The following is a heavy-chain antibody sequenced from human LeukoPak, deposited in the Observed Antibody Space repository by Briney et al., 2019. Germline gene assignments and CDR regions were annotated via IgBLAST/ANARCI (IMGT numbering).Heavy chain of an antibody. CDR1: GFTFNDYG. CDR2: ISSRGVYI. D-gene: IGHD3-10*01. Sequence: PGGSLRLSCAASGFTFNDYGMNWVRQAPGKGLEWVSSISSRGVYIYYADSLKGRFTISRDNAKNSLYLQMNSLRAEDTAIYFCARDFRIYYGSGSYGSRFDPWGQGTLVTVSS. CDR3: ARDFRIYYGSGSYGSRFDP. J-gene: IGHJ5*02. V-gene: IGHV3-21*01.